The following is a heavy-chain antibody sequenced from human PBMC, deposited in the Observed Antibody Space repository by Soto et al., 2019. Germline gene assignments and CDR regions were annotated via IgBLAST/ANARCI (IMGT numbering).Heavy chain of an antibody. Sequence: PSETLSLTCTVSGGSISSSSYYWGWIRQPPGKGLEWIGSIYYSGSTYYNPSLKSRVTISVDTSKNQFSLKLSSVTAADTAVYYCASHYDILTGYYKDYYYYGMDVWGQGTTVT. CDR3: ASHYDILTGYYKDYYYYGMDV. CDR1: GGSISSSSYY. V-gene: IGHV4-39*01. J-gene: IGHJ6*02. D-gene: IGHD3-9*01. CDR2: IYYSGST.